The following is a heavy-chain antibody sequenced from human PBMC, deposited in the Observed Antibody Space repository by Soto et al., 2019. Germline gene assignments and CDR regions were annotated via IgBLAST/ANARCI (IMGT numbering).Heavy chain of an antibody. V-gene: IGHV1-18*01. J-gene: IGHJ3*02. Sequence: GASVKVSCKASGYTFTSYGISWVRQAPGQGLEWMGWISAYNGNTNYAQKLQGRVTMTTDTSTSTAYMELRSLGSDDTAVYYRARVRNSGYGNDAFDIWGQGTMVTVSS. D-gene: IGHD5-12*01. CDR3: ARVRNSGYGNDAFDI. CDR2: ISAYNGNT. CDR1: GYTFTSYG.